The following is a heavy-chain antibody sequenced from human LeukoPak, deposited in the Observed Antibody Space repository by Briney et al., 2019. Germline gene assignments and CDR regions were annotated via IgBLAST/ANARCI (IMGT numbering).Heavy chain of an antibody. CDR1: GGSISSYY. CDR2: IYYSGST. V-gene: IGHV4-59*12. J-gene: IGHJ4*02. CDR3: ARGLSSSGSYYYFDY. Sequence: SETLSLTCTVSGGSISSYYWSWIRQPPGKGLEWIGYIYYSGSTNYNPSLKSRVTISVDTSKNQFSPKLSSVTAADTAVYYCARGLSSSGSYYYFDYWGQGTLVTVSS. D-gene: IGHD1-26*01.